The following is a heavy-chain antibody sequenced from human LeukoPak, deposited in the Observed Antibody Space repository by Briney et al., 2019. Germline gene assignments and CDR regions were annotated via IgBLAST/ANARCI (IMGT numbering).Heavy chain of an antibody. D-gene: IGHD3-10*01. CDR1: GGSFSGYY. CDR2: IDHSGSD. J-gene: IGHJ6*04. Sequence: SETLSLTCAVYGGSFSGYYWRWVRHPPGRGLEWVAEIDHSGSDHYNPSLKSRVIISVEMSQDQGSLRINSLTAADTAVYYCARGYTYYGSGSPPGDVWGNGTRVIVSS. CDR3: ARGYTYYGSGSPPGDV. V-gene: IGHV4-34*01.